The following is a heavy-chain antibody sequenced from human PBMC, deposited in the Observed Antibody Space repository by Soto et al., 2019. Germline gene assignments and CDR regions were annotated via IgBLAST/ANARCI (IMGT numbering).Heavy chain of an antibody. CDR2: IKGDGTEK. J-gene: IGHJ5*02. CDR3: ARTFDRDP. V-gene: IGHV3-7*05. CDR1: GFTFSHYW. D-gene: IGHD3-16*01. Sequence: EAQLVESGGGLVQPGGSLRLSCAASGFTFSHYWMSWVRQAPGKGLELVANIKGDGTEKYYVDSVKGRFTIYRDNAENSLYLQMYSLRVEDTALYYCARTFDRDPWGQGTLVTVSS.